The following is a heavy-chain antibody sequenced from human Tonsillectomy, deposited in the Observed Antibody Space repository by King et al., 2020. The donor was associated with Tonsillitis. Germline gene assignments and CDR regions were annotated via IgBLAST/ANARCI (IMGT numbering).Heavy chain of an antibody. CDR1: EFTFSNYA. V-gene: IGHV3-23*04. J-gene: IGHJ4*02. CDR3: AKDHYYYDSSSYYSVGDY. Sequence: VQLVESGGGLVQPGGSLRLSCAASEFTFSNYAMSWVRQAPGKGLEWVSDISGSGGSTHYADSVKGRFTISRDNSKNTLYLQMNSLRAEDTAVYYCAKDHYYYDSSSYYSVGDYWGQGNLVTVSS. D-gene: IGHD3-22*01. CDR2: ISGSGGST.